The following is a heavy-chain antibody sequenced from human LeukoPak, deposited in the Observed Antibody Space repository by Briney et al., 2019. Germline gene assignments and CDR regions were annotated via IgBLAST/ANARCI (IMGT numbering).Heavy chain of an antibody. V-gene: IGHV4-59*08. CDR3: ARHTELGGDFDY. D-gene: IGHD1-14*01. CDR2: IYYSGST. Sequence: SETPSLTCTVSGGSISSYYWSWIRHPPGKGLEWIGYIYYSGSTNSNPSLKSRVTISADTSRNQVSLKLSSVTAADTAVYYCARHTELGGDFDYWGQGTLVTVSS. J-gene: IGHJ4*02. CDR1: GGSISSYY.